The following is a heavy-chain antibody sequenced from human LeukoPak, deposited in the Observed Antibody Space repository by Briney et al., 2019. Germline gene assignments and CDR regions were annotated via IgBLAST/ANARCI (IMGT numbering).Heavy chain of an antibody. D-gene: IGHD3-22*01. CDR1: GFTFSSFA. J-gene: IGHJ4*02. CDR3: ARDRSPITMIAVVTDFDY. Sequence: GGSLRLPCAASGFTFSSFAMHWVRQAPGKGLEWVTVISYDGSNKYYADSVKGRFTISRDNSKNTLYLQMNSLRAEDTAVYYCARDRSPITMIAVVTDFDYWGQGTLVTVSS. CDR2: ISYDGSNK. V-gene: IGHV3-30-3*01.